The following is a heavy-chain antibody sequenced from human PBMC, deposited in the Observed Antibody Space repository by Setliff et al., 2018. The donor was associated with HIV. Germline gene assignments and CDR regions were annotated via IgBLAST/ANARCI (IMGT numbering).Heavy chain of an antibody. V-gene: IGHV4-61*02. J-gene: IGHJ4*02. CDR3: ARHPPPEVRGDVTDY. Sequence: TSETLSLTCTVSGGSISSGSYYWSWIRQHAGKGLEWIGRIYTSGSTNYNPSLKSRVTISVDTSKNQFSLKLRSVTAADTAVYYCARHPPPEVRGDVTDYWGQGTLVTVPQ. D-gene: IGHD3-10*01. CDR2: IYTSGST. CDR1: GGSISSGSYY.